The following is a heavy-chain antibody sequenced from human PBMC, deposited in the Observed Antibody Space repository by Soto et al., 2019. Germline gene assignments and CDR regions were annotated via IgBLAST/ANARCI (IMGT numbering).Heavy chain of an antibody. J-gene: IGHJ6*02. CDR2: INAGNGNT. CDR1: GYTFTSYA. Sequence: ASVKVSCKASGYTFTSYAMHWVRQAPGQRLEWMGWINAGNGNTKYSQKFQGRVTITRDTSASTAYMELSSLRSEDTAVYYCERDQPDSGMDVWGQGTTVTVYS. V-gene: IGHV1-3*01. CDR3: ERDQPDSGMDV.